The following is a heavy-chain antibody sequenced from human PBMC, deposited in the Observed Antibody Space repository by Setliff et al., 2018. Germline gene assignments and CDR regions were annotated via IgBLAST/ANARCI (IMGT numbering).Heavy chain of an antibody. V-gene: IGHV3-30*02. Sequence: GSLRLSCSASGFTFSGYGMHWVRQAPGKGLEWVAALGYDGTNEYYADSVKGRFTISRDNSKNTLYLQMNSLRREDTAVYYCAKDASDYYWYFNVWGRGTLVTVSS. J-gene: IGHJ2*01. CDR3: AKDASDYYWYFNV. CDR2: LGYDGTNE. D-gene: IGHD4-17*01. CDR1: GFTFSGYG.